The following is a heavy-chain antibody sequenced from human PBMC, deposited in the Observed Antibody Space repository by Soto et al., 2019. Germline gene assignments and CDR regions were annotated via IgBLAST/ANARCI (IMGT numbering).Heavy chain of an antibody. J-gene: IGHJ5*02. CDR3: ARVVGALGHWFDP. D-gene: IGHD1-26*01. CDR1: GYTFTSYG. V-gene: IGHV1-18*01. Sequence: QVQLVQSGAEVKKPGASVKVSCKASGYTFTSYGISWVRQAPGQGLEGMGRISAYNGNTNYAQQLQGRATMPTDTPTSTAYMELRSLRSDDTAVYYCARVVGALGHWFDPWGQGTLVTVSS. CDR2: ISAYNGNT.